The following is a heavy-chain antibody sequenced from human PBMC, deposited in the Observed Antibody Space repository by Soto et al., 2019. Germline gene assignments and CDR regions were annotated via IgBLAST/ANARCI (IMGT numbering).Heavy chain of an antibody. CDR1: GGLFSSFA. Sequence: QEQLVQSGPEVKKPGSSVQVSCKDSGGLFSSFAISWVRQAPGECLEWLGGIIPVFGTTNYAEKFQGRGTITADESTTTAYMELTSLTSGDTAIYYCARGGGPYVWFNEFWGQGTLVTVSS. V-gene: IGHV1-69*01. D-gene: IGHD3-16*01. CDR3: ARGGGPYVWFNEF. CDR2: IIPVFGTT. J-gene: IGHJ4*02.